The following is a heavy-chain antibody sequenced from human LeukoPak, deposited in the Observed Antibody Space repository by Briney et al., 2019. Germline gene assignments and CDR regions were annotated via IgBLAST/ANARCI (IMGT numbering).Heavy chain of an antibody. CDR1: GGSISSGSYY. CDR2: IYTSGST. J-gene: IGHJ3*02. CDR3: ASPSTIGYSSAWYVLADAFDI. V-gene: IGHV4-61*02. Sequence: RASETLSLTCTVSGGSISSGSYYWSWIRQPAGKGLEWIGRIYTSGSTNYNPSLKSRVTISVDTSKNQFSLKLSSVTAADTAVYYCASPSTIGYSSAWYVLADAFDIWGQGTMVTVSS. D-gene: IGHD6-19*01.